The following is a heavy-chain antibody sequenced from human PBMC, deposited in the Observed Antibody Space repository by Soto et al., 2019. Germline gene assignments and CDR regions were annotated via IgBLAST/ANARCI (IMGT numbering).Heavy chain of an antibody. D-gene: IGHD3-3*01. CDR2: IYYSGST. J-gene: IGHJ4*02. CDR1: GGSISSSSYY. V-gene: IGHV4-39*01. CDR3: ARGVSSRFWSGYPGLDY. Sequence: SETLSLTCTVSGGSISSSSYYWGWIRQPPGKGLEWIGSIYYSGSTYYNPSLKSRVTISVDTSKNQFSLKLSSVTAADTAVYYCARGVSSRFWSGYPGLDYWGQGTLVTGSS.